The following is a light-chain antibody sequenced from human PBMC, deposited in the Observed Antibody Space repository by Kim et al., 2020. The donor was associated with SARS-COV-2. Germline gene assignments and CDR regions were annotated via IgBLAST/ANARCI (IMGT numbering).Light chain of an antibody. Sequence: DIQMTQSPSSLSASVGDRVTITCRASQSISIYLNWYHQKPGKAPKLLIYAASSLQSGVPSTFSGSGSGTDFTLTISSLQPEDFATYYCQQTYSTPLTFGGGTKVDIK. J-gene: IGKJ4*01. CDR3: QQTYSTPLT. CDR2: AAS. V-gene: IGKV1-39*01. CDR1: QSISIY.